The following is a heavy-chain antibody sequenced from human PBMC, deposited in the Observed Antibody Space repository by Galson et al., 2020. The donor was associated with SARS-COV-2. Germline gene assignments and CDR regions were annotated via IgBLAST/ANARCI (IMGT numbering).Heavy chain of an antibody. V-gene: IGHV3-33*06. CDR2: IWYAGSNK. CDR1: SSYG. CDR3: AKPEGPEWTFWCWYFDC. D-gene: IGHD2-8*01. J-gene: IGHJ4*02. Sequence: SSYGMHWVRKAPGKGLEWVADIWYAGSNKYYADSVTNRFPISRDNSKNTLYLQMNSLRAEETAVYYCAKPEGPEWTFWCWYFDCGGQCTLVTVAS.